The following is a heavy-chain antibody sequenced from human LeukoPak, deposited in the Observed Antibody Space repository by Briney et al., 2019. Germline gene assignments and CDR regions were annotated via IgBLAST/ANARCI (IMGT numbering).Heavy chain of an antibody. V-gene: IGHV1-24*01. Sequence: ASVKVSCKASGYTFTSYGISWVRQAPGQGLEWMGGFDPEDGETIYAQKFQGRVTMTEDTSTDTAYMELSSLRSEDTAVYYCATGDAVRNPYDFWSWGQGTLVTVSS. CDR2: FDPEDGET. CDR1: GYTFTSYG. CDR3: ATGDAVRNPYDFWS. J-gene: IGHJ4*02. D-gene: IGHD3-3*01.